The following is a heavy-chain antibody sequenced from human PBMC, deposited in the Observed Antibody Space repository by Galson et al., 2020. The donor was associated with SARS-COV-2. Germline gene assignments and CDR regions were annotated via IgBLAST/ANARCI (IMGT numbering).Heavy chain of an antibody. CDR3: ARRTAAYYFDY. D-gene: IGHD6-13*01. V-gene: IGHV4-38-2*01. Sequence: SETLSLTCGVSGYSISSGYYWGWIRQPPGKGLEWIRNIHHSGSTDYNPSLKSRVTMSVDTSKNQFSLKLSSVTAADTAVYYCARRTAAYYFDYWGQGTLVTVSS. CDR1: GYSISSGYY. J-gene: IGHJ4*02. CDR2: IHHSGST.